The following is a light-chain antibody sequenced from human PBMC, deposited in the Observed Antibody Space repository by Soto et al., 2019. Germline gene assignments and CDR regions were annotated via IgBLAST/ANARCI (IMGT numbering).Light chain of an antibody. V-gene: IGKV3D-20*02. CDR1: QTVGKNY. CDR2: GAS. J-gene: IGKJ4*01. CDR3: QQRSNWPLT. Sequence: VLTQSPGTLSVSPGDGATRSCRASQTVGKNYLAWYQQRPGQAPRLLIHGASSRATGIPDRFSGSGSGTEFTRTLGRLEPEDFAVYYCQQRSNWPLTFGGGTKVDIK.